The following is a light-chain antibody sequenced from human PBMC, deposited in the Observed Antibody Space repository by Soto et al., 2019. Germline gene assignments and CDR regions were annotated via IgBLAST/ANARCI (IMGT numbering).Light chain of an antibody. CDR3: QQRSNWIT. CDR1: QSVSSY. V-gene: IGKV3-11*01. Sequence: EIVLPQSPATLSLSPGESSTLSCRASQSVSSYLAWYQQNPGQAPRLLIYDASNRATGIPARFSGSGSGTDFTLTISSLEPEDFAVYYCQQRSNWITVGQGTRLEIK. J-gene: IGKJ5*01. CDR2: DAS.